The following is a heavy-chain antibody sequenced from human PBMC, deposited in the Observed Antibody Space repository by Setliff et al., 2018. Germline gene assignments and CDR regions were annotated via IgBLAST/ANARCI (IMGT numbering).Heavy chain of an antibody. Sequence: GASVKVSCKASGYTFTGYYMHWGRQAPGQGLEWMGWINPNSGGTNYAQKFQGWVTMTRDTSISTAYMELSRLRSDDTAVYYCARAYYYDSSGYYFGYWGQGTLVTVSS. CDR1: GYTFTGYY. CDR3: ARAYYYDSSGYYFGY. V-gene: IGHV1-2*04. D-gene: IGHD3-22*01. CDR2: INPNSGGT. J-gene: IGHJ4*02.